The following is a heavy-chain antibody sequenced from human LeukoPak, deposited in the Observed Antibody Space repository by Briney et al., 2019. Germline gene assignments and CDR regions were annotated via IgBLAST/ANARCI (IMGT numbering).Heavy chain of an antibody. V-gene: IGHV5-51*01. D-gene: IGHD3-9*01. Sequence: GESLKISCKDSGYSFTIYWIAWVRQMPGKGLEWMGIIYPGDSDTTYSPSFQGQVTFSVDKSISTAYLQWSSLKASDTAMYYCARRSFDWYYFDSWGQGTLVTVSS. CDR1: GYSFTIYW. J-gene: IGHJ4*02. CDR3: ARRSFDWYYFDS. CDR2: IYPGDSDT.